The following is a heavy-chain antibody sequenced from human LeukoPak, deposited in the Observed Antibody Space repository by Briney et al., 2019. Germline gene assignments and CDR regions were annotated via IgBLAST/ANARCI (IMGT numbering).Heavy chain of an antibody. J-gene: IGHJ4*02. Sequence: GGSLRLSCAASGFTFSSYAMHWVRQAPGKGLEYVSAISNNGGSTYYANSVKGRFTISRDNSKNTLYLQMGSLRAEDMAVYYCAREVYYGSSGYYYDYWGQGTLVTVSS. D-gene: IGHD3-22*01. V-gene: IGHV3-64*01. CDR1: GFTFSSYA. CDR3: AREVYYGSSGYYYDY. CDR2: ISNNGGST.